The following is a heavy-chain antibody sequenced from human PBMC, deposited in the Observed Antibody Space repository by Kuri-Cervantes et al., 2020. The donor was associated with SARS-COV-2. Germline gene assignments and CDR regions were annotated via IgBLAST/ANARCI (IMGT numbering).Heavy chain of an antibody. CDR3: AKDLIGHPLFDY. V-gene: IGHV3-30*18. CDR2: ISYDGSNK. CDR1: GFTFSSYG. J-gene: IGHJ4*02. Sequence: GESLKISCAASGFTFSSYGMHWVRQAPGKGLEWVAVISYDGSNKYYADSVKGRFTISRDNSKNTLYLQMNSPRAEDTAVYYCAKDLIGHPLFDYWGQGTLVTVSS. D-gene: IGHD2-8*01.